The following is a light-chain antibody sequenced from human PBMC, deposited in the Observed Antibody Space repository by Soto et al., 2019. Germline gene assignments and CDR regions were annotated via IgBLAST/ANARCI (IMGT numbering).Light chain of an antibody. CDR2: AAS. J-gene: IGKJ1*01. Sequence: EIVLTQSPGTLSLSPEERATLSCRASQSVSSSYLAWYQQKPGQAPRLLIYAASTRATGISDRFSGSGSGTDFTLTISRLEPEDLAVYYCQQYGSSPWTFGQGTKVDIK. CDR1: QSVSSSY. V-gene: IGKV3-20*01. CDR3: QQYGSSPWT.